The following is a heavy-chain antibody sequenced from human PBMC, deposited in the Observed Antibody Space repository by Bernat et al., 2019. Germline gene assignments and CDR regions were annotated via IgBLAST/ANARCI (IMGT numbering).Heavy chain of an antibody. Sequence: QVQLQQWGAGLLKPSETLSLTRAVYGGSFSGYFWSWIRQPPGKGLEWIGEINHSGSSNYNPSLKSRVTISVDTSKNQFSLKMSSVTAADTAMYFCATSPTNTAIDVAWGQGTLVTVSS. CDR1: GGSFSGYF. J-gene: IGHJ5*02. V-gene: IGHV4-34*01. D-gene: IGHD5-18*01. CDR3: ATSPTNTAIDVA. CDR2: INHSGSS.